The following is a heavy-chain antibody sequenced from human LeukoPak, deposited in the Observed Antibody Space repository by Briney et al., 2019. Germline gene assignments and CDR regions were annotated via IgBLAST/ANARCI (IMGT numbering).Heavy chain of an antibody. V-gene: IGHV4-59*08. CDR2: IYYTGGT. CDR3: AKYGNSGWVIDN. J-gene: IGHJ4*02. Sequence: SETLSLTCTVSGGSIGSNYWTWIRQPPGKGLEYIGYIYYTGGTNYNPSLKSRVTISVDTSKNRFSLRLSSVTAADTAVYFCAKYGNSGWVIDNWGQGTLVTVSS. CDR1: GGSIGSNY. D-gene: IGHD6-19*01.